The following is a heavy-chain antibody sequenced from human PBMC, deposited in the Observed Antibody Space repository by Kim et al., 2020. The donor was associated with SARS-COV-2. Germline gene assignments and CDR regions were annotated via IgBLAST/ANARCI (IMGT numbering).Heavy chain of an antibody. CDR3: AKDSREYGSESRGMDV. CDR2: IWYDGSNK. J-gene: IGHJ6*02. Sequence: GGSLRLSCAASGFTFSSYAMHWVRQAPGKGLEWVAVIWYDGSNKYYADSVKGRFTISRDNSKNTLYLQMNSLRAEDTAVYYCAKDSREYGSESRGMDVWGQGTTVTVSS. CDR1: GFTFSSYA. V-gene: IGHV3-33*06. D-gene: IGHD3-10*01.